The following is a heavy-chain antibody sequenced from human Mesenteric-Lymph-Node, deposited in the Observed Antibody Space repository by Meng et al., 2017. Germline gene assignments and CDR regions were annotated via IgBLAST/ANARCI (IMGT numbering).Heavy chain of an antibody. CDR2: IKQDGSEK. V-gene: IGHV3-7*01. CDR3: ATTVMIPRLVGYSDYDLDY. CDR1: GFTFSSYW. Sequence: GGSLRLSCAASGFTFSSYWMSWVRQAPGKGLEWVANIKQDGSEKYYVDSVKGRFTISRDNAKNSLYLQMNSLRAEDTAVYYCATTVMIPRLVGYSDYDLDYWGQGTLVTVSS. D-gene: IGHD5-12*01. J-gene: IGHJ4*02.